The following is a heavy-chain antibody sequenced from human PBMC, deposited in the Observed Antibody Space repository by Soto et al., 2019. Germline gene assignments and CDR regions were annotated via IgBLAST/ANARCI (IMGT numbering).Heavy chain of an antibody. CDR2: LFHSGST. Sequence: PSETLSLTCAVSGDSISSNSWWSWVRQPPGKGLEWIAELFHSGSTNYNPSLRSRVTISADTPKNPFSLDLRSVTAADTAVYFCARVRLSGHRYGSSAFDVWGPGTMVTVSS. V-gene: IGHV4-4*02. D-gene: IGHD5-18*01. CDR3: ARVRLSGHRYGSSAFDV. CDR1: GDSISSNSW. J-gene: IGHJ3*01.